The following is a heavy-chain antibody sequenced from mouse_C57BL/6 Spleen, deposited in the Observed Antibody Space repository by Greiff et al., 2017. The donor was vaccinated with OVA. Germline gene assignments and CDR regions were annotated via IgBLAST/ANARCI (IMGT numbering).Heavy chain of an antibody. Sequence: EVQLQQSGPELVKPGASVKISCKASGYTFTDYYMNWVKQSPGQSLEWIGDINPNNGGTSYNQKFKGKATLTVDKSSSTAYMELRSLTSEDSAVYYCGREGDLGPVAYWGQGTLVTVSA. CDR1: GYTFTDYY. V-gene: IGHV1-26*01. CDR3: GREGDLGPVAY. J-gene: IGHJ3*01. CDR2: INPNNGGT. D-gene: IGHD4-1*01.